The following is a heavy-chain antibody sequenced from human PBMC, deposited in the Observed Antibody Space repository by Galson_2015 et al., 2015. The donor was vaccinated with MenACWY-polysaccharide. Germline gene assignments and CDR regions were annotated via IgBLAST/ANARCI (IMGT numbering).Heavy chain of an antibody. D-gene: IGHD2-21*02. CDR1: GFTFSDST. Sequence: SLRLSCAASGFTFSDSTMHWVRQASGKGLEWVGRIKSKTNRYATAYAASVKGRFTISRDDSKNTAYLQMNSLKTEDTAVYYCTRCGDSDYWGQGTLFTVSS. CDR2: IKSKTNRYAT. V-gene: IGHV3-73*01. J-gene: IGHJ4*02. CDR3: TRCGDSDY.